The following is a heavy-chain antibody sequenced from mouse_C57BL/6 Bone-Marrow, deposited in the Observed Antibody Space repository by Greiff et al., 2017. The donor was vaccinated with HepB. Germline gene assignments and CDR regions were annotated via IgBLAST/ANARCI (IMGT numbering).Heavy chain of an antibody. CDR1: GYTFTSYW. J-gene: IGHJ4*01. CDR3: ARVRVRVYYDYDITMDY. CDR2: IDPNSGGT. Sequence: VQLQQSGAELVKPGASVKLSCKASGYTFTSYWMHWVKQRPGRGLEWIGRIDPNSGGTKYNEKFKSKATLTVDKPSSTAYMQLSSLTSEDSAVYYCARVRVRVYYDYDITMDYWGQGTSVTVSS. V-gene: IGHV1-72*01. D-gene: IGHD2-4*01.